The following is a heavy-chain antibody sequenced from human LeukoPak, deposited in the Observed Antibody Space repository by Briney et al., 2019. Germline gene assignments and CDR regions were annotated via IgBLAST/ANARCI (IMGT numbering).Heavy chain of an antibody. D-gene: IGHD1-26*01. V-gene: IGHV1-3*01. CDR3: ARRGSYFDY. Sequence: ASVKVSCRASGYTSVTYNMHWVRQAPGQRLEWMGWINADNGNTKYSQKFQGRVTITRDTSASTAYMELSSLRSEDTAVYYCARRGSYFDYWGQGTLVTVSS. J-gene: IGHJ4*02. CDR1: GYTSVTYN. CDR2: INADNGNT.